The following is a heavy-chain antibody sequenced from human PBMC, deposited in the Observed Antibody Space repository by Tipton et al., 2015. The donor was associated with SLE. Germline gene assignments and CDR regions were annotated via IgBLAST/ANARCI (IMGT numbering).Heavy chain of an antibody. V-gene: IGHV4-39*07. CDR3: ARESDYSGQDAFDI. Sequence: TLSLTCTVSGGFISSSSYFWAWIRQPPGKGLEWIGSISYSGITYYNPSLKSRVTISVDTSKNHFSLKLSSVTAADTAAYYCARESDYSGQDAFDIWGQGTMVTVSS. J-gene: IGHJ3*02. CDR1: GGFISSSSYF. CDR2: ISYSGIT. D-gene: IGHD1-26*01.